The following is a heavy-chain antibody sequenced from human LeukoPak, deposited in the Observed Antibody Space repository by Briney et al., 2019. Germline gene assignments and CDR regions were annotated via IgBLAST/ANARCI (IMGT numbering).Heavy chain of an antibody. CDR1: GFTVSSNY. CDR2: IYSGGST. Sequence: PGGSLRLSCAASGFTVSSNYMSWVRQAPGKGLEWVSVIYSGGSTYYADSVKGRFTISRDNSKNTLYLQMNSLRAEDTAVYYCAKDLRRWGTIIAAGTDYWGQGTLVTVSS. CDR3: AKDLRRWGTIIAAGTDY. J-gene: IGHJ4*02. V-gene: IGHV3-53*05. D-gene: IGHD6-13*01.